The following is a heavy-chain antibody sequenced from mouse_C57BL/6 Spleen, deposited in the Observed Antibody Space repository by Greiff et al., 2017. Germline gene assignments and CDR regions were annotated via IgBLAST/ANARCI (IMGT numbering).Heavy chain of an antibody. CDR2: IDPSDSYT. J-gene: IGHJ3*01. D-gene: IGHD1-1*01. Sequence: VQLQQSGAELVMPGASVKLSCKASGYTFTSYWMHWVKQRPGQGLEWIGEIDPSDSYTNYNQKFKGKSTLTVDKSSSTAYMQLSSLTSEDSAVYYCARLGLRKKGAWFAYWGQGTLVTVSA. V-gene: IGHV1-69*01. CDR1: GYTFTSYW. CDR3: ARLGLRKKGAWFAY.